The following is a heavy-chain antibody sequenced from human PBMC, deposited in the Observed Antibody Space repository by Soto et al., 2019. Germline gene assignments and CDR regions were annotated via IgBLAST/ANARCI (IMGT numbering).Heavy chain of an antibody. V-gene: IGHV6-1*01. CDR3: ARDEQPPEFYYYYGMDV. CDR1: GDSVSSNSAA. CDR2: TYYRSKWYN. D-gene: IGHD6-13*01. Sequence: SQTLSLTCVISGDSVSSNSAAWNWIRQSPSRGLEWLGRTYYRSKWYNDYAVSVKSRITINPDTSKNQFSLQLNSVTPEDTAVYYCARDEQPPEFYYYYGMDVWGQGTTVTVSS. J-gene: IGHJ6*02.